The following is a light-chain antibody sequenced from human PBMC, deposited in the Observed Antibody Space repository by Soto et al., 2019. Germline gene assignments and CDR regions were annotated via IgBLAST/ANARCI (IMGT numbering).Light chain of an antibody. CDR1: QTIDRY. CDR2: AAS. J-gene: IGKJ3*01. CDR3: EQSYSALLFT. Sequence: DIQMTQFPSSLSASVRDRVTITCRASQTIDRYLNWYQQKPGKVPKLLIYAASNLQSGVPARFSGSGSGTDFTLTITSLQPEDFATYYCEQSYSALLFTFGPGTKVDI. V-gene: IGKV1-39*01.